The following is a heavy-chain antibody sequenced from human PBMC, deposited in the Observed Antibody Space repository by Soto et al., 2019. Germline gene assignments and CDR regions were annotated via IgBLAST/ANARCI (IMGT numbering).Heavy chain of an antibody. D-gene: IGHD2-15*01. CDR3: AAIQLGYCSGCSCYPGDY. J-gene: IGHJ4*02. CDR1: GFTFTSSA. Sequence: QMQLVQSGPEVKKPGTSVKVSCKASGFTFTSSAVQWVRQARGQRLEWIGWIVVGSGNTNYAQKFQERVTITRDMSTSPASMELSSLRSEDTAVYYCAAIQLGYCSGCSCYPGDYWGQGTLVTFSS. V-gene: IGHV1-58*01. CDR2: IVVGSGNT.